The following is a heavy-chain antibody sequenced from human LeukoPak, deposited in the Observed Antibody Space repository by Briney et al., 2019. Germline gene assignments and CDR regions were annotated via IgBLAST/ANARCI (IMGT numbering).Heavy chain of an antibody. D-gene: IGHD6-19*01. CDR2: IGRAGDT. J-gene: IGHJ6*02. Sequence: GGSLRLSCAAAGFTFNAYDMHWVRQATGKGLEWVSYIGRAGDTYYAGSVKGRFTISREDAKNSLYLQMNSLGVGEKAVSYCARDSSGWGLAVWGQGTPVTVS. V-gene: IGHV3-13*04. CDR1: GFTFNAYD. CDR3: ARDSSGWGLAV.